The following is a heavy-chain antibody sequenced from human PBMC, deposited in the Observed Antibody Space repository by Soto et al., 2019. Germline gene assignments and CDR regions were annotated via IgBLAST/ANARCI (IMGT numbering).Heavy chain of an antibody. V-gene: IGHV4-39*01. CDR3: ARRGVVVTAIDY. CDR2: IYYSGST. J-gene: IGHJ4*02. Sequence: QLQLQESGPGLVKPSETLSLTCTVSGRSISSSSYYWGWIRQPPGKGLEWIGSIYYSGSTYYNPSLKSRVTISVDTSKNQFSLKLSCVTAADTAVYYCARRGVVVTAIDYWGQGTLVTVSS. CDR1: GRSISSSSYY. D-gene: IGHD2-21*02.